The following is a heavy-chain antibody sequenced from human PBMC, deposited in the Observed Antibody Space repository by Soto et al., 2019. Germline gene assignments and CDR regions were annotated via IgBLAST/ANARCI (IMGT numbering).Heavy chain of an antibody. J-gene: IGHJ3*02. V-gene: IGHV3-21*01. CDR3: ARDRAQWLDMHDGFDI. D-gene: IGHD6-19*01. Sequence: EVQLVESGGGLVKPGGSLRLSCAASGFIFSTYSMNWVRQAPGKGLAWVSSISSSSSYIYYADSVKGRFTISRDNAQNTLYLQMNSLRAEDLAVYYCARDRAQWLDMHDGFDIWGQGTMVSVSS. CDR1: GFIFSTYS. CDR2: ISSSSSYI.